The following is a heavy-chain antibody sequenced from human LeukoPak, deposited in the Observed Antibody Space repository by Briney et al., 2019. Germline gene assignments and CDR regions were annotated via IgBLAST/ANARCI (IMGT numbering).Heavy chain of an antibody. Sequence: GGSLRLSCVASGFTLDDYALHWVRQAPGKGLEWISPISGDGDSTYYADSVKGRFTISRDNSKNSLYLQMSSLRAEDTALYYCAKGVRSGTYYNCFDPWGQGTLVTVSS. CDR1: GFTLDDYA. V-gene: IGHV3-43*02. CDR2: ISGDGDST. D-gene: IGHD1-26*01. CDR3: AKGVRSGTYYNCFDP. J-gene: IGHJ5*02.